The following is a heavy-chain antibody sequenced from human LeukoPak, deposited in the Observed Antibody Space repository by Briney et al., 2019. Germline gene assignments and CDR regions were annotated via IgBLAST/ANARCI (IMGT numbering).Heavy chain of an antibody. V-gene: IGHV4-38-2*02. J-gene: IGHJ5*02. Sequence: SETLSLTCTVSGYSISSGYYWGWTRQPPGKGLEWIGSIYHSGSTYYNPSLKSRVTISVDTSKNQFSLKLSSVTAADTAVYYCARVVVAVAGTSWFDPWGQGTLVTVSS. D-gene: IGHD6-19*01. CDR1: GYSISSGYY. CDR2: IYHSGST. CDR3: ARVVVAVAGTSWFDP.